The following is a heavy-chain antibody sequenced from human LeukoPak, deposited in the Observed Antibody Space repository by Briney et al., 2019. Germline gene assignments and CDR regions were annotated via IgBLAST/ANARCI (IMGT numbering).Heavy chain of an antibody. V-gene: IGHV3-74*01. CDR2: IKNDGSGI. CDR3: AKSPDYNNWFDP. CDR1: GFNFINTW. Sequence: GGSLRLSCAASGFNFINTWMHWVRQAPGKGLVWVARIKNDGSGIIYADSVKGRFTISRDNSKNTLYLQMNSLRAEDTAVYYCAKSPDYNNWFDPWGQGTLVTVSS. D-gene: IGHD4-11*01. J-gene: IGHJ5*02.